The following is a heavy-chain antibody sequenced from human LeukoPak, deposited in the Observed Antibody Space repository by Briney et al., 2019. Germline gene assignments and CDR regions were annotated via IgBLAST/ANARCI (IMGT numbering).Heavy chain of an antibody. CDR1: GFTLSYYW. CDR3: ARYGNGAWLGHYAFDM. V-gene: IGHV3-7*01. J-gene: IGHJ3*02. CDR2: IKQDGSEK. Sequence: GGSLRLSCAASGFTLSYYWMSWVRQAPGKGLEWVANIKQDGSEKYYVDSVKGRFTISRGNAKNSLYLQMNSLKAEDTAVYYCARYGNGAWLGHYAFDMWGQGTMVTVSS. D-gene: IGHD6-19*01.